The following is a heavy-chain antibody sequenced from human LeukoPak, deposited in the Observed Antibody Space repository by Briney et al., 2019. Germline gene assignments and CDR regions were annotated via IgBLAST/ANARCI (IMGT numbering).Heavy chain of an antibody. D-gene: IGHD6-13*01. CDR2: ISYDGSNK. J-gene: IGHJ3*02. Sequence: PGRSLRLSCAASGFTFSSYAMHWVRQAPGKGLEWVAVISYDGSNKYYADSVKGRFTISRDNSKNTLYLQMNSLRAEDTAVYYCARSSSRWAFDIWGQGTMVTVSS. CDR3: ARSSSRWAFDI. CDR1: GFTFSSYA. V-gene: IGHV3-30-3*01.